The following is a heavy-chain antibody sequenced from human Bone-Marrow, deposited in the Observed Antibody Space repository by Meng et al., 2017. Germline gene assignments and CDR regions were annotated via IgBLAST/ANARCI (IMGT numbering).Heavy chain of an antibody. Sequence: QVALGGSGGGRVQPGRSLRLSCAASGFPFSSYGMHWVRQAPGKGLEWVAVIWSDGSNKYYAESVKGRFTISRDTSKNTLYLQMDSLRVEDTAVYYCARDLSSSSLDYRGQGTLVTSPQ. CDR2: IWSDGSNK. CDR1: GFPFSSYG. D-gene: IGHD6-13*01. J-gene: IGHJ4*02. CDR3: ARDLSSSSLDY. V-gene: IGHV3-33*01.